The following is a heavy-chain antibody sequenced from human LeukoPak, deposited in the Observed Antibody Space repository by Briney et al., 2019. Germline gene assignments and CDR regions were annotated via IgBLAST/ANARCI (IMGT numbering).Heavy chain of an antibody. CDR2: IYYSGST. J-gene: IGHJ4*02. V-gene: IGHV4-39*01. CDR3: ARTGGGYNSNFDY. Sequence: SETLSLTCTVSGGSISSSSYYWGWIRQPPGKGLEWIGSIYYSGSTYYNPSLKSRVTISVDTSKNQFSLKLSSVTAADTAVYYCARTGGGYNSNFDYWGQGTLVTVSS. D-gene: IGHD5-24*01. CDR1: GGSISSSSYY.